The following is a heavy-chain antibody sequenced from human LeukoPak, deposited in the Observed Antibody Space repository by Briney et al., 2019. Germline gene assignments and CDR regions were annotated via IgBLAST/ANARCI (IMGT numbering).Heavy chain of an antibody. CDR1: GFTFSSYS. D-gene: IGHD3-9*01. CDR3: ARARYCDWFAPHFVAFVI. Sequence: GGSLRLSCAASGFTFSSYSMNWVRQAPGKGLEWVSSISSSSSYIYYADSVKGRFTISRDNAKNSLYLQMNSLRAEDTAVYYCARARYCDWFAPHFVAFVIWAQGTMVTVSS. V-gene: IGHV3-21*01. CDR2: ISSSSSYI. J-gene: IGHJ3*02.